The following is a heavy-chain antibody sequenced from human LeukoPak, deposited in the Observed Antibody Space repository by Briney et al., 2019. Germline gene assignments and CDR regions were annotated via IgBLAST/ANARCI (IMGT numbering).Heavy chain of an antibody. D-gene: IGHD6-19*01. J-gene: IGHJ4*02. CDR2: IKQDGNEK. CDR1: GFTFSIYW. CDR3: ARTRGSSGWYSPALLKYYSDY. Sequence: GGSLRLSCAASGFTFSIYWMSWVRQAPGKGLEWVANIKQDGNEKYYVDSVKGRFTISRDNAKNSLYLQMNSLRAEDTAVYYCARTRGSSGWYSPALLKYYSDYWGQGTLVTVSS. V-gene: IGHV3-7*01.